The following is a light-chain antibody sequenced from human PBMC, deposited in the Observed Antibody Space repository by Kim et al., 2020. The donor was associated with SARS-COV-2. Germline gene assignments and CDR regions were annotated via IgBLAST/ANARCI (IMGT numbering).Light chain of an antibody. J-gene: IGKJ1*01. Sequence: IQLTQSPSSLSASVGDRVTITCRASQDIRSSLAWYQQKPGKAPKSLIYAASTLQSGVPSRFSGSGSGREFTLTISCLQPEDFATYYCQQFNNYPRTFGQGTKVEIK. V-gene: IGKV1-9*01. CDR3: QQFNNYPRT. CDR2: AAS. CDR1: QDIRSS.